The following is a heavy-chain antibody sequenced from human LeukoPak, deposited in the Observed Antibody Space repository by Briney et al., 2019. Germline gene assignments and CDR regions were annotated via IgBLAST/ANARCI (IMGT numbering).Heavy chain of an antibody. V-gene: IGHV3-48*03. D-gene: IGHD3-22*01. J-gene: IGHJ3*02. CDR1: GFTFSSYE. CDR3: ARDGTPRDYYDSSGYPDAFDI. CDR2: VSSSGSTI. Sequence: GGSLRLSCAASGFTFSSYEMNWVRQAPGKGLEWVSYVSSSGSTIYYADSVKGRFTISRDNAKNSLYLQMNSLRAEDTAVYYCARDGTPRDYYDSSGYPDAFDIWGQGTMVTVSS.